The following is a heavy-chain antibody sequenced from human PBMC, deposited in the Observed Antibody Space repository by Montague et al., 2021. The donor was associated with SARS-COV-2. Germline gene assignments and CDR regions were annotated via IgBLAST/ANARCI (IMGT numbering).Heavy chain of an antibody. D-gene: IGHD6-13*01. CDR1: GGSINYYY. J-gene: IGHJ4*02. CDR2: IYSSGNA. Sequence: SETLSLTCTVSGGSINYYYWHWLRQSAAKGLEWIGRIYSSGNANYSPSXXSRVTMSVDTSQNQFSLKLNSLTAADTAVYYCARGDHPQSASWYFFDTWGQGALVTVSS. V-gene: IGHV4-4*07. CDR3: ARGDHPQSASWYFFDT.